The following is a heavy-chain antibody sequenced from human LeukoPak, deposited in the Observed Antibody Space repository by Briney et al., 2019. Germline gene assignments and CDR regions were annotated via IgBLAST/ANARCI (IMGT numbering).Heavy chain of an antibody. CDR1: GYTFTGYY. D-gene: IGHD1-26*01. V-gene: IGHV1-2*02. Sequence: VASVKVSCKASGYTFTGYYMHWVRQAPGQGLEWMGWINPNSGGTNYAQKFQGRVTMTRDTSISTAYIELSRLRSDDTAVYYCARAHSGSYLGIDYWGQGTLVTVSS. J-gene: IGHJ4*02. CDR3: ARAHSGSYLGIDY. CDR2: INPNSGGT.